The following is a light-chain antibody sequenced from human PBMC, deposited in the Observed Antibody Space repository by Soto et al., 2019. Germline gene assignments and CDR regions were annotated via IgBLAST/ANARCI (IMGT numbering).Light chain of an antibody. CDR3: QQRTNWLYT. CDR2: DAS. Sequence: EIVLTQSPATLSLSPGERATLSCRASQSVSTYLAWYQQKPGQAPRLLIHDASNRASGVPARFSGSGSGTDFTLTISSLEPEDFAVYYCQQRTNWLYTCGQGTKLEIK. CDR1: QSVSTY. V-gene: IGKV3-11*01. J-gene: IGKJ2*01.